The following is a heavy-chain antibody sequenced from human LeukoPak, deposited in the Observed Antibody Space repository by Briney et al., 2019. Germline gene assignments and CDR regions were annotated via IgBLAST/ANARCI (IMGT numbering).Heavy chain of an antibody. CDR1: AFTFSRYA. V-gene: IGHV3-23*01. J-gene: IGHJ4*02. CDR3: AFNHLFDY. Sequence: GGSLRLSCAASAFTFSRYAMSWVRQAPGKGLEWVSAISGSGDSTYYADSVKGRFTISRDNSKNTLDLQMNSLRAEDTAVYYCAFNHLFDYWGQGTLVTVSS. D-gene: IGHD1-14*01. CDR2: ISGSGDST.